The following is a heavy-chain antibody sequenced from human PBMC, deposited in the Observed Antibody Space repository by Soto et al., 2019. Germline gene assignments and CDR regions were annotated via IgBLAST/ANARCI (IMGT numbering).Heavy chain of an antibody. V-gene: IGHV1-69*02. D-gene: IGHD2-15*01. Sequence: QVQLVQSGAEVKKPGSSVKVSCKASGGTLSIDTISWVRQAPGHGLEWMGRLIPILGIANYAQKFQGRVTITADKSTSTAYLELSSLRSEDTAVYYCARLPESCSGGSCYLGQYVYWGQGTLVTVSS. J-gene: IGHJ4*02. CDR3: ARLPESCSGGSCYLGQYVY. CDR2: LIPILGIA. CDR1: GGTLSIDT.